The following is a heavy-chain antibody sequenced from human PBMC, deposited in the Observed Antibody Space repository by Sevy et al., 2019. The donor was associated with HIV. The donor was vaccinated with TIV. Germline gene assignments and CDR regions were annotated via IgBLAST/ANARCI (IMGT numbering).Heavy chain of an antibody. CDR1: GFTFSTYA. CDR2: ISNSGNDI. J-gene: IGHJ2*01. Sequence: GGSLRLSCAASGFTFSTYAMGWVRQAPGKGLEWVSGISNSGNDIYYAGSVEGLFTISRDNSKSTLFLEMNNLRAEDTAVYYCAKDGAPYCTGGICFPYWYFDLWGRGALVTVSS. CDR3: AKDGAPYCTGGICFPYWYFDL. V-gene: IGHV3-23*01. D-gene: IGHD2-8*02.